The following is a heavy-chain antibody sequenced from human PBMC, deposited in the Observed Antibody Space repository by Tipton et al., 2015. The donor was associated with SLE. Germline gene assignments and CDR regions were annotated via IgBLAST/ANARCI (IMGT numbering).Heavy chain of an antibody. Sequence: QSGAEVKKPGASVKVSCKASGYTFRSHGISWVRQAPGQGPEWMGWISTYNGNTKYAQRVQGRVTMTRDTSITTAYMELRSLTSEDTAVYYCARVYGGNSDHWGQGTLVTVSS. CDR2: ISTYNGNT. CDR1: GYTFRSHG. J-gene: IGHJ4*02. V-gene: IGHV1-18*01. D-gene: IGHD2/OR15-2a*01. CDR3: ARVYGGNSDH.